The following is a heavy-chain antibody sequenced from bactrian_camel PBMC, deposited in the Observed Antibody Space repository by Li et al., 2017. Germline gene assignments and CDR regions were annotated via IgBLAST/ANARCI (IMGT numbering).Heavy chain of an antibody. D-gene: IGHD7*01. CDR1: GITVSENC. CDR2: IDDDGST. CDR3: AAGLKWWRQGYPTADFRY. Sequence: HVQLVESGGGSVQAGGPLRLSCSTSGITVSENCMGWFRQAPGQKREGVATIDDDGSTEYATSAQGRFTISKDNDKNTLYLQMNSLQPDDTAMYYCAAGLKWWRQGYPTADFRYLGQGTQVTVS. V-gene: IGHV3S53*01. J-gene: IGHJ6*01.